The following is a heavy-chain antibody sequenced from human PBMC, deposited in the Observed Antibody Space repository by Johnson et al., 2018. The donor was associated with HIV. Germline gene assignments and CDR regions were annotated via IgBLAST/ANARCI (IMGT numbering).Heavy chain of an antibody. CDR1: GFTFSSYA. CDR3: ARGIVGAEEGAFDI. CDR2: ISYDGSNK. V-gene: IGHV3-30-3*01. D-gene: IGHD1-26*01. Sequence: QMLLVESGGVVVQPGRSLRLSCAASGFTFSSYATHWVRQAPGKGLEWVAVISYDGSNKYYADSVKGRFTISRDNAKSSLYLQMNSLRAEDTAVYYCARGIVGAEEGAFDIWGQGTLVTVSS. J-gene: IGHJ3*02.